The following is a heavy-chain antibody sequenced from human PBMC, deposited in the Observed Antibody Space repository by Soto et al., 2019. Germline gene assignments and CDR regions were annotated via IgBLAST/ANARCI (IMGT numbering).Heavy chain of an antibody. CDR2: MSGSSSTT. Sequence: EVRLLESGGGLVKPGGSLRLSCATSGLTFSNYAMSWVRQAPGGGLEWVSSMSGSSSTTYYADSVRGRFTISTDRSKNTLYLQMSSLRDEDTALYYCAKNQERELPRVIDFWGQGTLVTVSS. V-gene: IGHV3-23*01. CDR1: GLTFSNYA. CDR3: AKNQERELPRVIDF. D-gene: IGHD1-7*01. J-gene: IGHJ4*02.